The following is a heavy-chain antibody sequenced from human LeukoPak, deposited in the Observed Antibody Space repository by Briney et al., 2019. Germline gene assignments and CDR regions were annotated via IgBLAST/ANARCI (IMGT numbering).Heavy chain of an antibody. V-gene: IGHV3-11*01. CDR2: ISSSGSTI. Sequence: PGGSLRLSCAASGFTFSDYYMSWIRQAPGKGLEWVSYISSSGSTIYYADSVKGRFTISRDNAKNSLYLQMNSLRAEDTAVYYCARGQYYYDSSGYLTAGAFDIWGQGTMVTVSS. CDR3: ARGQYYYDSSGYLTAGAFDI. J-gene: IGHJ3*02. CDR1: GFTFSDYY. D-gene: IGHD3-22*01.